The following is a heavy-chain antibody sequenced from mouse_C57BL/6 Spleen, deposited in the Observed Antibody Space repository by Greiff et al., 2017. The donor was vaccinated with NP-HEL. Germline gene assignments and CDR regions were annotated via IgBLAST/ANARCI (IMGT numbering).Heavy chain of an antibody. CDR2: IYPRSGNT. V-gene: IGHV1-81*01. D-gene: IGHD1-1*01. CDR3: ASNYYGSSSAWFAY. J-gene: IGHJ3*01. CDR1: GYTFTSYG. Sequence: VQLQQSGAELARPGASVKLSCKASGYTFTSYGISWVKQSTGQGLEWIGEIYPRSGNTYYNEKVKGKATLTADKSSSTAYMELRSLTSEDSAVYFCASNYYGSSSAWFAYWGQGTLVTVSA.